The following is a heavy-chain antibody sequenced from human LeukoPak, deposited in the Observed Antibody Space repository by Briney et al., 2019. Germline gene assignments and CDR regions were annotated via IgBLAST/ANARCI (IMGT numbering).Heavy chain of an antibody. Sequence: GGSLRLSCAASGFTFSSYWMHWVRQAPGKGLVWVSRNNSDGSSTSYADSVKGRFTISRDNAKNTLYLQMNSLRAEDTAVYYCARDKGVQLERDDGDYWGQGTLVTVSS. V-gene: IGHV3-74*01. CDR3: ARDKGVQLERDDGDY. D-gene: IGHD1-1*01. J-gene: IGHJ4*02. CDR1: GFTFSSYW. CDR2: NNSDGSST.